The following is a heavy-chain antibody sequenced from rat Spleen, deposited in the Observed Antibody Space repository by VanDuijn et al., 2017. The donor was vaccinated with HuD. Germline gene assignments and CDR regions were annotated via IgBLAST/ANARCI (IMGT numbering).Heavy chain of an antibody. J-gene: IGHJ2*01. CDR3: TRGPPFDY. CDR2: ISNTGGTT. V-gene: IGHV5-31*01. D-gene: IGHD3-1*01. Sequence: EVQLVESGGGLVQPGRSLKLSCVASGFTFNNYWMTWIRQAPGKGLEWVASISNTGGTTNYPDSVKGRITISRDNAKSTLYVQMNSLRSEDTATYYCTRGPPFDYWGQGVMVTVSS. CDR1: GFTFNNYW.